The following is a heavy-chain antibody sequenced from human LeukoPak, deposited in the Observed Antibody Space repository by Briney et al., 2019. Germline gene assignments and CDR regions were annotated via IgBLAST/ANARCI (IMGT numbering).Heavy chain of an antibody. J-gene: IGHJ4*02. V-gene: IGHV6-1*01. Sequence: SQTLSLTCALSGDSVSSNSAAWNWIRQSPSRGLEWLGRTYYRSKWYNDYAVSVKSRITINPDTSKNQFSLQLNSVTPEDTAVYYCARDRLRFLEWLLYWDYFDYWGQGTLVTVSS. CDR1: GDSVSSNSAA. D-gene: IGHD3-3*01. CDR3: ARDRLRFLEWLLYWDYFDY. CDR2: TYYRSKWYN.